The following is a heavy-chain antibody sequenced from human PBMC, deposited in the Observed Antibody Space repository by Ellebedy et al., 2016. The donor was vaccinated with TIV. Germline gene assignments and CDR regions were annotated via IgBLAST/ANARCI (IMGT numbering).Heavy chain of an antibody. V-gene: IGHV1-69*13. Sequence: SVKVSCXASGGTFSSYAISWVRQAPGQGLEWMGGIIPIFGTANYAQKFQGRVTITADESTSTAYMELRSLRSDDTAVYYCARGVVVPAARDYYYYMDVWGKGTTVTVSS. J-gene: IGHJ6*03. CDR3: ARGVVVPAARDYYYYMDV. D-gene: IGHD2-2*01. CDR1: GGTFSSYA. CDR2: IIPIFGTA.